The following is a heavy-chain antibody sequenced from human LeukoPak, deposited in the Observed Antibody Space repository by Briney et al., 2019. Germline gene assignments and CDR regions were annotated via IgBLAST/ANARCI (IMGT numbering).Heavy chain of an antibody. D-gene: IGHD3-22*01. J-gene: IGHJ3*02. CDR3: ARDHYDSSGYSGAFDI. V-gene: IGHV3-48*04. CDR1: GFTFSSYS. CDR2: ISSSSSTI. Sequence: PGGSLRLSCAASGFTFSSYSMNWVRQAPGKGLEWVSYISSSSSTIYYADSVKGRFTISRDNAKNSLYLQMNSLRAEDTAVYYCARDHYDSSGYSGAFDIWGQGTMVTVSS.